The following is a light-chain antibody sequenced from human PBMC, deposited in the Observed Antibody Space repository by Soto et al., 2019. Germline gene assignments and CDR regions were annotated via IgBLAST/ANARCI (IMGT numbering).Light chain of an antibody. CDR1: QSIGNW. Sequence: DIQMTQSPSTLSASVGDRVTITCRASQSIGNWLAWYQQKPGKAPKLLIYDASSLESGVPSRFSGSGSGTDFTLTIRNLQPEDFATYYCQQSNSFPRTFGGGTKVDIK. J-gene: IGKJ4*01. CDR2: DAS. CDR3: QQSNSFPRT. V-gene: IGKV1-5*01.